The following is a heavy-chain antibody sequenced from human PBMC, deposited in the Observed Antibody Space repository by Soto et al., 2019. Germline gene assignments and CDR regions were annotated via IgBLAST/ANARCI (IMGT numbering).Heavy chain of an antibody. CDR3: ARDRATFDS. CDR2: ISGSGANT. Sequence: VQLLQSGGGLVQPGGSLGLSCGASGFTFISYAMSWVRHVPGKGLEWISSISGSGANTWYAGSVQGRFIISRDNSKSTVSLHMSSLRVEDMAIYYCARDRATFDSWGQGTLVTVSS. J-gene: IGHJ4*02. V-gene: IGHV3-23*01. CDR1: GFTFISYA. D-gene: IGHD1-26*01.